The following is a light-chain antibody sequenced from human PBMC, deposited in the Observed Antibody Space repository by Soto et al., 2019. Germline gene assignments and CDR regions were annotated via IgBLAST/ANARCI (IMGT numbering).Light chain of an antibody. V-gene: IGKV1D-12*01. CDR3: QQPTTFPLT. Sequence: EIQMTQSPSSVSSSVGERVTITCRASQGVSTWLAWYQQKPGKAPNLLIYTASSWQSGVPSRFSGSGSGTDFTLTISSLQPEDFATYYCQQPTTFPLTFGGGTKLEI. CDR2: TAS. J-gene: IGKJ4*01. CDR1: QGVSTW.